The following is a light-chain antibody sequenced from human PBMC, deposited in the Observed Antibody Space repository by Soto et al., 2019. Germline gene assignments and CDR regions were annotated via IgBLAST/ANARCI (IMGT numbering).Light chain of an antibody. CDR3: SSYTTANTLWV. Sequence: QSALTQPASVSGSPGQSITISCTGTSSDIGADNYVSWYQQHPGKAPKLIISEVNDRPSGVANRFSGSKSGNTASLTISGLQDEDDADYFCSSYTTANTLWVFGGGTKLTVL. J-gene: IGLJ3*02. CDR2: EVN. CDR1: SSDIGADNY. V-gene: IGLV2-14*01.